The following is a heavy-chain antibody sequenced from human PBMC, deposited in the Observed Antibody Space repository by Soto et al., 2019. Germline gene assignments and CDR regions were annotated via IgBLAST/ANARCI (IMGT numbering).Heavy chain of an antibody. V-gene: IGHV3-21*01. J-gene: IGHJ4*02. CDR2: ISSSSSYI. Sequence: VQLVESGGGLVKPGGSLSLSGAASGFTFSSNSMNWVRQAPGKGLEWVSSISSSSSYIYYADSVKGRFTISRDNAKNSLYLQMNSLRAEDTAVYYCARDPYSSGWASFDYWGQGTLVTVSS. D-gene: IGHD6-19*01. CDR1: GFTFSSNS. CDR3: ARDPYSSGWASFDY.